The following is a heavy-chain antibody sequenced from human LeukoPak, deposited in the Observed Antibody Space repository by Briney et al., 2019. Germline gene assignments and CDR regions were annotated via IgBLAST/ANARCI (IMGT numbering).Heavy chain of an antibody. D-gene: IGHD6-19*01. CDR2: IYYSGST. V-gene: IGHV4-59*01. CDR1: GGSISSYY. CDR3: ARTRYSSGWSPTYGMDV. J-gene: IGHJ6*02. Sequence: ASETLSLTCTVSGGSISSYYWSWIRQPPGKGLEWIGYIYYSGSTNYNPSLKSRVTISVDTSKNQISLKLSSVTAADTAVYYCARTRYSSGWSPTYGMDVWGQGTTVTVSS.